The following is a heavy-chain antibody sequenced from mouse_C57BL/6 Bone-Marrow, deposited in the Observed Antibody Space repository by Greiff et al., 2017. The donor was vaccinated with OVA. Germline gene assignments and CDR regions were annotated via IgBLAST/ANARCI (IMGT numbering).Heavy chain of an antibody. CDR1: GFSLSTFGMG. J-gene: IGHJ2*01. V-gene: IGHV8-8*01. D-gene: IGHD1-1*01. CDR3: ASTGVPHFDY. CDR2: IWWDDDK. Sequence: QVTLKVSGPGILQPSQTLSLTCSFSGFSLSTFGMGVGRIRQPSGKGLEWLAHIWWDDDKYSNPALKRRPTISKDTSKHQVFLKIANVDTADTATYYCASTGVPHFDYWGQGTTLTVSS.